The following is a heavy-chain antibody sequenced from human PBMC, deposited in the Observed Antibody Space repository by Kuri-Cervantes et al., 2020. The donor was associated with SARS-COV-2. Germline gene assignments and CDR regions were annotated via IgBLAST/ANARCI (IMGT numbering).Heavy chain of an antibody. CDR1: GFTFSDYY. Sequence: GGSLRLSCAASGFTFSDYYMSWIRQAPRKGLEWVSYISSSGSTIYYADSVKGRFTISRDNAKNSLYLQMNSLRAEDTAVYYCARGTNLYYGSGSYPAPYYYYGMDVWGQGTTVTVSS. J-gene: IGHJ6*02. CDR2: ISSSGSTI. V-gene: IGHV3-11*01. CDR3: ARGTNLYYGSGSYPAPYYYYGMDV. D-gene: IGHD3-10*01.